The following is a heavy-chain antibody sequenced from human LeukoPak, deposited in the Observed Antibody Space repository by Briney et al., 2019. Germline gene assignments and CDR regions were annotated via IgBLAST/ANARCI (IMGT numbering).Heavy chain of an antibody. J-gene: IGHJ5*02. CDR1: GFTFSSYG. Sequence: GGSLRLSCAASGFTFSSYGMSWVRQAPGKGLEWVSAISGSGGSTYYADSAKGRFTISRDNSKNTLYLQMNSLRAEDTAVYYCARDSTTAWFDPWGQGTLVTVSS. CDR2: ISGSGGST. V-gene: IGHV3-23*01. D-gene: IGHD1-14*01. CDR3: ARDSTTAWFDP.